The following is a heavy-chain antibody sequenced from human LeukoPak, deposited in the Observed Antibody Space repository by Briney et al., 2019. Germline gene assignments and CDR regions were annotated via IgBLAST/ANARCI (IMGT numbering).Heavy chain of an antibody. J-gene: IGHJ4*02. Sequence: MPSETLSLTCTVSGGSISSYYWSWIRQPPGKGLEWIGYIYYSGNTNYNPSLKSRVTISVDTSKNQFSLKLSSVTAADTAVYYCARDLDNRSFDYWGQGTLVTVSS. CDR1: GGSISSYY. V-gene: IGHV4-59*01. D-gene: IGHD2-2*03. CDR3: ARDLDNRSFDY. CDR2: IYYSGNT.